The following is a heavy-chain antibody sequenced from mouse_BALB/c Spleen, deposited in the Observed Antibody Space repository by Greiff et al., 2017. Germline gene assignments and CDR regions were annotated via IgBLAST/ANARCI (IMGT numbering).Heavy chain of an antibody. CDR1: GFTFSSYT. CDR3: TRAEGNYYAMDY. V-gene: IGHV5-6-4*01. CDR2: ISSGGSYT. J-gene: IGHJ4*01. D-gene: IGHD2-1*01. Sequence: EVKLVESVGGLVKPGGSLKLSCAASGFTFSSYTMSWVRQTPEKRLEWVATISSGGSYTYYPDSVKGRFTISRDNAKNTLYLQMSSLKSEDTAMYYCTRAEGNYYAMDYWGQGTSVTVSS.